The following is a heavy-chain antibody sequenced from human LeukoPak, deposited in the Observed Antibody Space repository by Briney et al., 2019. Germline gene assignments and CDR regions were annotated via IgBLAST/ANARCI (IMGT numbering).Heavy chain of an antibody. V-gene: IGHV1-2*02. Sequence: ASVKVSCKASGYTFTGYYMHWVRQAPGQGLEWMGWINPNSGGTNYAQKFQGRVTMTRDTSISTAYMELSRLRSDDTAVYYCARDGIAAAVTYYFDYWGQGTLVTASS. CDR2: INPNSGGT. D-gene: IGHD6-13*01. CDR3: ARDGIAAAVTYYFDY. CDR1: GYTFTGYY. J-gene: IGHJ4*02.